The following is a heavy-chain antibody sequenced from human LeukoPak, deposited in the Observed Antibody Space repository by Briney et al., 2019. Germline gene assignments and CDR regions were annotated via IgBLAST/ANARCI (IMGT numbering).Heavy chain of an antibody. CDR2: IIPIFGTA. D-gene: IGHD6-6*01. CDR1: GSTFSSYA. CDR3: ARGEGARRGDYYYGMDV. V-gene: IGHV1-69*01. J-gene: IGHJ6*02. Sequence: ASVKVSCKASGSTFSSYAISWVRQAPGQGLEWMGGIIPIFGTANYAQKFQGRVTITADESTSTAYMELSSLRSEDTAVYYCARGEGARRGDYYYGMDVWGQGTTVTVSS.